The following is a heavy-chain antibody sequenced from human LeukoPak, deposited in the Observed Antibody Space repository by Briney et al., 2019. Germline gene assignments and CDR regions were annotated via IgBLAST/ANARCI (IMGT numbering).Heavy chain of an antibody. D-gene: IGHD4-17*01. Sequence: GGSLRLSCAVSGFIFSNTEMNWVRQAPGKGLEWVSFISSSGGVTNYADSVKGRFTISRDNAKKSLYLQMNSLTAEDTAVYYCARPALYLHGDFPRVWGRGTTVIVSS. J-gene: IGHJ6*04. CDR1: GFIFSNTE. V-gene: IGHV3-48*03. CDR3: ARPALYLHGDFPRV. CDR2: ISSSGGVT.